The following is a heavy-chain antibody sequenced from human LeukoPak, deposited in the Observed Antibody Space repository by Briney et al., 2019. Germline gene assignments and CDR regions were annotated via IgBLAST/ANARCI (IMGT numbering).Heavy chain of an antibody. Sequence: PSDTLSLTCSVFGGSMSGYYWSWLRQPPGKGLEWIGYIFYTGNNDYNPSLKSRVTMSMDTYKNQFSLKLRSVTAADAAVYYCARSATYDYDTSLDYWGQGILVTVSS. CDR1: GGSMSGYY. V-gene: IGHV4-59*07. CDR2: IFYTGNN. J-gene: IGHJ4*02. CDR3: ARSATYDYDTSLDY. D-gene: IGHD3-22*01.